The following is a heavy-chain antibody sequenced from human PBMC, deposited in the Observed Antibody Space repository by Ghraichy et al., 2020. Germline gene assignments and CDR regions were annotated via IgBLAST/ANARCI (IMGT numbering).Heavy chain of an antibody. CDR2: IYPGDSDT. Sequence: GESLNISCKGSRYSFTSYWIGWVRQMPGKGLEWMGIIYPGDSDTRYSPSFQGQVTISADKSINTAYLQWSSLKASDTAMYYCARHLWRVVQLERRGREYYYYGMDVWGQGTTVTVSS. CDR1: RYSFTSYW. V-gene: IGHV5-51*01. J-gene: IGHJ6*02. D-gene: IGHD1-1*01. CDR3: ARHLWRVVQLERRGREYYYYGMDV.